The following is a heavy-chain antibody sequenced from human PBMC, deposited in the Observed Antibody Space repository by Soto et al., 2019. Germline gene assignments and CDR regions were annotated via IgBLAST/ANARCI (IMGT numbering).Heavy chain of an antibody. D-gene: IGHD6-6*01. CDR2: IDPSDSYT. Sequence: ECLPSSGKGSGYSVTSYGISWVRHMPWKGLEWMGRIDPSDSYTNYSPSFQGHVTISADKSISTAYLQWSSLKASDTAMYYCAGQECSSSSSIAYHYSYGMHVRGTAPTLT. CDR3: AGQECSSSSSIAYHYSYGMHV. J-gene: IGHJ6*04. V-gene: IGHV5-10-1*01. CDR1: GYSVTSYG.